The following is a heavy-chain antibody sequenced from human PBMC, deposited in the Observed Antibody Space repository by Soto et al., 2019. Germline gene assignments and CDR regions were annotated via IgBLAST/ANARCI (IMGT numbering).Heavy chain of an antibody. J-gene: IGHJ6*02. CDR2: IYPSGST. V-gene: IGHV4-4*02. Sequence: QVQLQESGPGLVKPSGTLSVTCAVSGGSISSSNWWNWVRQPPGKGLEWIGEIYPSGSTNYNPSLRSRVTISLDKSKNQFSLRVTSVTAADTAEYYCARAWQSVDSYGSGVMDVWGQGTTVTVSS. D-gene: IGHD5-18*01. CDR3: ARAWQSVDSYGSGVMDV. CDR1: GGSISSSNW.